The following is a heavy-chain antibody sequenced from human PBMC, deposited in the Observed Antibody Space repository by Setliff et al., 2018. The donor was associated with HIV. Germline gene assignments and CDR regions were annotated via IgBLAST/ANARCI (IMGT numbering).Heavy chain of an antibody. D-gene: IGHD2-15*01. CDR2: ISIYDGSEK. CDR3: ARDVTVRLSVEYYFDY. CDR1: GFTFSNAW. Sequence: SLRLSCAGSGFTFSNAWMSWVRQAPGKGLEWVAVISIYDGSEKYYADSVKGHFTISRDNSKNMLYLEMNSLRAEDTAIYYCARDVTVRLSVEYYFDYWGQGTLVTVSS. J-gene: IGHJ4*02. V-gene: IGHV3-30*03.